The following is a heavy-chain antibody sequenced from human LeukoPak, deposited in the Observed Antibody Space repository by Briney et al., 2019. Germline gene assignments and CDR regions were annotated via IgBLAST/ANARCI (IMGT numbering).Heavy chain of an antibody. D-gene: IGHD3-16*01. CDR1: GGSISSGDYY. CDR2: IYYSGST. J-gene: IGHJ4*02. CDR3: ARVEKPVLGAGMADY. Sequence: SETLSLTCTVSGGSISSGDYYWSWIRQPPGKGLEWIGYIYYSGSTYYNPSLKSRVTISVDTSKNQFSLKLSSVTAADTAVYYCARVEKPVLGAGMADYWGQGTLVTVSS. V-gene: IGHV4-30-4*01.